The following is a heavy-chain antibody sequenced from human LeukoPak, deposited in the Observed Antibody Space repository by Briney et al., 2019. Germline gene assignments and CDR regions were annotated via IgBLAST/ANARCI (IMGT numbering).Heavy chain of an antibody. CDR3: ARMNIVVVTASGGLYYFDY. J-gene: IGHJ4*02. V-gene: IGHV4-59*01. Sequence: SETLSLTCTVSGGSISSYYWSWIRQPPGKGLEWIGYIYYSGSTNYNPSLKSRVTISVDTSKNQFSLKLSSVTAADTAVYYCARMNIVVVTASGGLYYFDYWGQGTLVTVSS. CDR2: IYYSGST. CDR1: GGSISSYY. D-gene: IGHD2-21*02.